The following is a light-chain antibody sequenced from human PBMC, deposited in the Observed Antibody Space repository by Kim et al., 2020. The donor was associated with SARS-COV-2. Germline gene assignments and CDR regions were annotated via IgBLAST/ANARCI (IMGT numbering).Light chain of an antibody. J-gene: IGKJ2*01. V-gene: IGKV3-20*01. CDR2: VAS. Sequence: EIVLTQSPGTLSLSPGDRATLSCRASQSVSSRYVAWYQQKPGQAPRLLLYVASSRATGIPDRISGSGSGTDFSLTISRLEPEDFAVYYCQQYGSSPFTFGQGTKLEIK. CDR3: QQYGSSPFT. CDR1: QSVSSRY.